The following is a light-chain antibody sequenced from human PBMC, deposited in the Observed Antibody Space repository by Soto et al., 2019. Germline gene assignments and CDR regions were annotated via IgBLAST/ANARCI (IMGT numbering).Light chain of an antibody. CDR2: YAS. CDR1: QTVSRY. CDR3: HKGSPGPWLP. J-gene: IGKJ4*01. Sequence: VLTQSPATLSLSPGERATLSCRASQTVSRYLAWYQQKPGQAPRLLIYYASNRATGIPARFSGSGSGTAYTLTIGGLGLEDFAFYYGHKGSPGPWLPSAGGTRV. V-gene: IGKV3-11*01.